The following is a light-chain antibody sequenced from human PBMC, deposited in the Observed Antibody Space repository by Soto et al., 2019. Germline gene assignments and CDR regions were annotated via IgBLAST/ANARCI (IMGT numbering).Light chain of an antibody. CDR1: QSVTSNY. Sequence: ENVLTQSPGTLSWSPGERATLSCRGSQSVTSNYLAWYQKKPGQAPRLLIYGASRRPTGTPDRFSGSGSGTDFTLTISRLEPEDFAVYYCQQYGSSPPLTFGGGTKADIK. V-gene: IGKV3-20*01. CDR2: GAS. J-gene: IGKJ4*01. CDR3: QQYGSSPPLT.